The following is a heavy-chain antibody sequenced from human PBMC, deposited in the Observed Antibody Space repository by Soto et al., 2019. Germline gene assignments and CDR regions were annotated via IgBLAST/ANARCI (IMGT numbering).Heavy chain of an antibody. Sequence: SQTLSLTCAISGDSVSSNSAAWNWIRQSPSRGLEWLGRTYYRSKWYNDYAVSVKSRITINPGTSKNQFSLQLNSVTPEDTAVYYCVKTGPTVSSYYYGMDVWGQGTTVTVSS. CDR2: TYYRSKWYN. J-gene: IGHJ6*02. CDR1: GDSVSSNSAA. V-gene: IGHV6-1*01. CDR3: VKTGPTVSSYYYGMDV. D-gene: IGHD4-17*01.